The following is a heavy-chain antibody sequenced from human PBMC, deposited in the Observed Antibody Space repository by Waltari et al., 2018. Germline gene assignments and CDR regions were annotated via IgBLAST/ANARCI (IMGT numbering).Heavy chain of an antibody. J-gene: IGHJ4*03. V-gene: IGHV4-59*08. Sequence: QVQLQESGPGLVKSSETLSLTCTVSGVSVSGYFWNWIRQAPGKGPEWIGYIRHTGDTKQNPSLKSRVTMSVDTSRNDFSLRLSSVTAADPAVYYCALWESGWRAFRFWGQGTLGTVSS. CDR3: ALWESGWRAFRF. CDR2: IRHTGDT. D-gene: IGHD6-19*01. CDR1: GVSVSGYF.